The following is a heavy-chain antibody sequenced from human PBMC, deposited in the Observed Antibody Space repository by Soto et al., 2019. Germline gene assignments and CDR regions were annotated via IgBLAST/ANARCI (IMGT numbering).Heavy chain of an antibody. V-gene: IGHV4-31*03. D-gene: IGHD3-10*01. CDR1: GGSMNSGGYY. CDR2: IFYSRTT. CDR3: ARERITLFRGVISPAHFAF. Sequence: TLALPCSVSGGSMNSGGYYWTWMRQHPGKGLEWIGYIFYSRTTSYNPSLKSRVTISGDTSKNQFSLTLRSVTAADTAVYYCARERITLFRGVISPAHFAFWGQRSIVTVSS. J-gene: IGHJ4*02.